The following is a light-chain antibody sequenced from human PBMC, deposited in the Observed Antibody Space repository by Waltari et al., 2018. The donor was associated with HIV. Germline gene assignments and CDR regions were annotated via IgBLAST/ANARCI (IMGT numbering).Light chain of an antibody. J-gene: IGKJ2*01. CDR3: QQLNTYHPDT. V-gene: IGKV1-9*01. CDR2: AAS. Sequence: DIQLTQSPSFLSASIGDRVTITCRASEDINEFLAWYQQKPGVAPKLLIYAASTLEDEVPSRVSGSGSGTDFTLTISSLQPEDFATYFCQQLNTYHPDTFGPGTKLEI. CDR1: EDINEF.